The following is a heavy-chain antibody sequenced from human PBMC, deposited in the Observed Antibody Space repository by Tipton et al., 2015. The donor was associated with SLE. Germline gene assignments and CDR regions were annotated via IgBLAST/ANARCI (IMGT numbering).Heavy chain of an antibody. J-gene: IGHJ6*02. CDR3: ARSFITMIVVVPYYYYGMDV. CDR1: GYSISSGYY. CDR2: IYHSGST. D-gene: IGHD3-22*01. V-gene: IGHV4-38-2*01. Sequence: TLSLTCAVSGYSISSGYYWGWIRQPPGKGLGWIGSIYHSGSTYYNPSLKSRVTISVDTSKNQFSLKLSSVTAADTAVYYCARSFITMIVVVPYYYYGMDVWGQGTTVTVSS.